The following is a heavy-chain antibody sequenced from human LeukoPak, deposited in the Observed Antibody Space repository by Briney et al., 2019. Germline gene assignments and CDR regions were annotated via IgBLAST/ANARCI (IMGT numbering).Heavy chain of an antibody. CDR2: INPNSGAR. Sequence: PMASVKVSCKASGYTFNGYYMHWVRQAPGQGLESIGWINPNSGARNYGQKFQGRVTMSRDTAINTAYMELTSLTSDDTGVYYCARGRGGATTGLDHWGQGTLVTVSS. CDR3: ARGRGGATTGLDH. V-gene: IGHV1-2*02. CDR1: GYTFNGYY. D-gene: IGHD1-26*01. J-gene: IGHJ4*02.